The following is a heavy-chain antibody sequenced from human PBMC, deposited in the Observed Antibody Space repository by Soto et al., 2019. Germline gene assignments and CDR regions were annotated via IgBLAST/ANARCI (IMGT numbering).Heavy chain of an antibody. V-gene: IGHV4-59*01. D-gene: IGHD6-19*01. CDR2: IHSTGST. CDR3: ARGSSWYFDL. CDR1: GASISSYY. Sequence: PSETLSLTCAVSGASISSYYCSWIRQPPGKGLEWIGFIHSTGSTNYNPSLKSRVTISLDTSKKQFSLKLTSVTAADTAVYYCARGSSWYFDLWGRGSLVTVSS. J-gene: IGHJ2*01.